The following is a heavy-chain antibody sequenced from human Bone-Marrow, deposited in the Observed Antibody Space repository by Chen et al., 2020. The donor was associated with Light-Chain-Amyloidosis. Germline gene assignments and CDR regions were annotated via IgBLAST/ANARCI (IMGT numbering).Heavy chain of an antibody. CDR1: GGTFSSYV. D-gene: IGHD3-22*01. Sequence: QVQLVQSGAEVKKPGSSVKVSCRASGGTFSSYVFSWVRQAPGQGLGWMGNIIPIFRTTNYAQKLQGRVTMTKDTSTDTAYMELSSLRSEDTAVYYCATGRYYYDSSGYYYDYYYMDVWGKGTTVTVSS. CDR2: IIPIFRTT. V-gene: IGHV1-69*06. CDR3: ATGRYYYDSSGYYYDYYYMDV. J-gene: IGHJ6*03.